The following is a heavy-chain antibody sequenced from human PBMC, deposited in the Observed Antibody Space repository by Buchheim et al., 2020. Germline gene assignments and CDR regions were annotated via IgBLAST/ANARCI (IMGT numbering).Heavy chain of an antibody. Sequence: QVHLVQSGAEVKKPGASVEVSCKASGYIFTSYYVHWVRQAPGQGLEWMGIINPSVGSTTYAQKFQGRITMTRETSTSTAYMDLSSLRSEDTAIYYCARSLWFGESQVPDYWGQGT. D-gene: IGHD3-10*01. CDR2: INPSVGST. J-gene: IGHJ4*02. CDR1: GYIFTSYY. CDR3: ARSLWFGESQVPDY. V-gene: IGHV1-46*01.